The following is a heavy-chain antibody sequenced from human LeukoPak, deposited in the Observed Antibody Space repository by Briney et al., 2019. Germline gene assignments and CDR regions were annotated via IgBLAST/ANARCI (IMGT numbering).Heavy chain of an antibody. CDR1: GGSISSGGYS. Sequence: SETLSLTCAVSGGSISSGGYSWSWIRQPPGKGLEWIGHIYHSGSTYYNPSLKSRVTISVDRSKNQFSLKLSSVTAADTAVYYCGRGVDDFWSGYPYYFDYWGQGTLVTVSS. V-gene: IGHV4-30-2*01. CDR3: GRGVDDFWSGYPYYFDY. J-gene: IGHJ4*02. D-gene: IGHD3-3*01. CDR2: IYHSGST.